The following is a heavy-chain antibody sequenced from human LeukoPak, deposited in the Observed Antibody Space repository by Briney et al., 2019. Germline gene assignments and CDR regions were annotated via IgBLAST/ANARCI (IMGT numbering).Heavy chain of an antibody. CDR2: IYSGDSDT. Sequence: GESLQISCPGSGYSFRSLCIGWVRHINRKGLEWMGIIYSGDSDTRYSPCFQGQVTISADKSISTAFLQWSSLKASDTAMDYCARSDSSWELDYWGQGTLVTVSS. CDR1: GYSFRSLC. CDR3: ARSDSSWELDY. V-gene: IGHV5-51*01. D-gene: IGHD6-13*01. J-gene: IGHJ4*02.